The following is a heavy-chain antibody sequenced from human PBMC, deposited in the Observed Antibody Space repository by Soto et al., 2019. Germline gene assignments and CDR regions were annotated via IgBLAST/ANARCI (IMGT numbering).Heavy chain of an antibody. D-gene: IGHD3-10*01. CDR3: ARGFYYFDN. Sequence: EVQLVESGGGLVQPGGSLRLSCAASGFSFSSYWMNWVRQAPGKGLEWVANIKHDGSEKYYVDSVKGRFTISRDNAKKSLYLQMNSLRVEDTAVYYCARGFYYFDNWGQGTLVTVSS. CDR1: GFSFSSYW. V-gene: IGHV3-7*01. J-gene: IGHJ4*02. CDR2: IKHDGSEK.